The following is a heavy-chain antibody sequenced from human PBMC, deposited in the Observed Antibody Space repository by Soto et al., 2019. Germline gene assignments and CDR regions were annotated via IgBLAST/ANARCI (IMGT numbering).Heavy chain of an antibody. CDR2: INHSGST. Sequence: SETLSLHCACYGGSFSGYYWGWIRPPPREGVEGIGEINHSGSTNYNPSLKSRVTISVDTSKNQFSLKLSSVTAADTAVYYCARGGGYYGSGSYWSYYYGMDVWGQGTTVTVSS. D-gene: IGHD3-10*01. CDR1: GGSFSGYY. V-gene: IGHV4-34*01. CDR3: ARGGGYYGSGSYWSYYYGMDV. J-gene: IGHJ6*02.